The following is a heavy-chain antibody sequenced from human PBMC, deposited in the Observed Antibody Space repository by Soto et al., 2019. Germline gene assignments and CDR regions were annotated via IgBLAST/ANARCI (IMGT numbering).Heavy chain of an antibody. CDR1: GFTFSKYG. V-gene: IGHV3-33*01. Sequence: QVQLVESGGGVVQPGRSLRLSCAASGFTFSKYGMHWVRQAPGKGLEWVAVILNDGSNRYHADSVKDRFTISRHNSKNTLYLQMNSLRAEDTAVYYCARDDEYSGNGMDVWGQGTTVTVS. J-gene: IGHJ6*02. CDR2: ILNDGSNR. CDR3: ARDDEYSGNGMDV. D-gene: IGHD3-10*01.